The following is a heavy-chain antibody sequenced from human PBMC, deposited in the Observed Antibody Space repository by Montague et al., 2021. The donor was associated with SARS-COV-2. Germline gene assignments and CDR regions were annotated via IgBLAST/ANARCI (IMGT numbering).Heavy chain of an antibody. J-gene: IGHJ4*02. CDR3: ARDPHYDILTGYYSY. V-gene: IGHV3-21*01. D-gene: IGHD3-9*01. CDR1: GFTFSSYS. CDR2: ISSSSSYI. Sequence: SLRLSCAASGFTFSSYSMNWVRQAPGKGLEWVSSISSSSSYIYYADSVKGRFTISRDNAKNSLYLQMSSLRAEDTAVYYCARDPHYDILTGYYSYWGQGTLVTVSS.